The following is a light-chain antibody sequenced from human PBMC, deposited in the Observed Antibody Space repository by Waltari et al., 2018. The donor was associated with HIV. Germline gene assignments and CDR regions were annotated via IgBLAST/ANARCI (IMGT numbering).Light chain of an antibody. J-gene: IGKJ4*01. CDR1: QDIGNS. V-gene: IGKV1-NL1*01. CDR2: GGY. Sequence: DIQMTQFPSSLSASVGDRVTITCRATQDIGNSVSWYQQRPGKVPKLLVYGGYIRHRGVASRFTGSGSGTEYTLTISSLQPEDFATYYCHQYFSDPFTLGGGTKVEI. CDR3: HQYFSDPFT.